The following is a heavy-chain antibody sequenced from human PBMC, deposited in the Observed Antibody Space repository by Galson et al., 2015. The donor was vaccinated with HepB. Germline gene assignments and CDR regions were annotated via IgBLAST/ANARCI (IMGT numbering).Heavy chain of an antibody. CDR1: GYTFTSYY. J-gene: IGHJ6*02. Sequence: SVKVSCKASGYTFTSYYMHWVRQAPGQGLEWMGIINPSGGSTSYAQKFQGRVTMTRDTSTSTVYMELSSLRSEDTAVYYCARDLPPDVGWELDYYYYGMDVWGQGTTVTVSS. CDR3: ARDLPPDVGWELDYYYYGMDV. V-gene: IGHV1-46*03. D-gene: IGHD1-26*01. CDR2: INPSGGST.